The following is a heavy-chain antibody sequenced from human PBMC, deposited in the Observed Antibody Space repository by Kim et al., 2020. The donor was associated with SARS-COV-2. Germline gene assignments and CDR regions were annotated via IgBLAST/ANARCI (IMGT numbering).Heavy chain of an antibody. CDR3: AREITMVRGVIGWFDP. J-gene: IGHJ5*02. Sequence: SVKGRFTISRDNAKNSLYLQMNSLRDEDTAVYYCAREITMVRGVIGWFDPWGQGTLVTVSS. D-gene: IGHD3-10*01. V-gene: IGHV3-48*02.